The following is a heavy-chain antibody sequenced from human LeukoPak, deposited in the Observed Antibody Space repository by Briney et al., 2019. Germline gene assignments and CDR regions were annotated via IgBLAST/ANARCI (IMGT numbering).Heavy chain of an antibody. V-gene: IGHV3-21*01. CDR1: GFTFSSYS. J-gene: IGHJ3*02. CDR2: ISSSSSYI. Sequence: KAGGSLRLSCAASGFTFSSYSMNWVRQAPGKGREWGSSISSSSSYIYYADSVKGRFTISRDNAKNSLYLQMNSLRAEDTAVYYCARVLSLPYYYDSSGYTDAFDIWGQGTMVTVSS. CDR3: ARVLSLPYYYDSSGYTDAFDI. D-gene: IGHD3-22*01.